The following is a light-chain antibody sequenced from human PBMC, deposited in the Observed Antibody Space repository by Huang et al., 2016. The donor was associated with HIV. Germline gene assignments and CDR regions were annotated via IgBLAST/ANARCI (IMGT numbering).Light chain of an antibody. CDR2: GAS. Sequence: EIVMTQSPATLSVSPGERATLSCRASQSISNNLAWYQQKPGQTPMLLIYGASTRATGIPARFSGSVSGTQFTLTISSLQSEDFAVYYCQQYNAWPPLTFGGGTKVEIK. CDR1: QSISNN. CDR3: QQYNAWPPLT. J-gene: IGKJ4*01. V-gene: IGKV3-15*01.